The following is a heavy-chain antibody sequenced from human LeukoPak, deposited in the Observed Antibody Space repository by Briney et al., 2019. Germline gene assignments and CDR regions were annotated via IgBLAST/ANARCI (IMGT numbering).Heavy chain of an antibody. J-gene: IGHJ4*02. Sequence: GGSLRLSCAASGFTFTNYWMTWVRQAPGKGLQWVANIKQDGSVEYYVDSVKGRFIISRDNAKNSLYLQMNSLRAEDTAVYNCARIGYSSSSLDFWGRGTLVTVSS. V-gene: IGHV3-7*03. CDR1: GFTFTNYW. CDR2: IKQDGSVE. CDR3: ARIGYSSSSLDF. D-gene: IGHD6-6*01.